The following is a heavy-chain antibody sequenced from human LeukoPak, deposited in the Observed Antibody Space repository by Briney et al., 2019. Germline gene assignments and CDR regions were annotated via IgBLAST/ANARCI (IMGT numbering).Heavy chain of an antibody. CDR3: AREMATILDY. D-gene: IGHD5-24*01. CDR1: GFTFDNYA. CDR2: ISFDGNQE. V-gene: IGHV3-30-3*01. Sequence: GGSLRLSCEASGFTFDNYAMHWVRQAPGRRLEWVAVISFDGNQEYYPDSVKGRFTISRDNSKNTLYLQMNSLRAEDTAVYYCAREMATILDYWGQGTLVTVSS. J-gene: IGHJ4*02.